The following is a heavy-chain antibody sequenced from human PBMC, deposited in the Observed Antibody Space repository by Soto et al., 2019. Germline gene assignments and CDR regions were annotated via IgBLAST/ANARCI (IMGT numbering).Heavy chain of an antibody. J-gene: IGHJ4*02. CDR3: ARASGGGLGTTSY. CDR2: ISAYNGNT. CDR1: GHLFSNSG. D-gene: IGHD1-7*01. Sequence: VDSGKVCFKACGHLFSNSGISLMRQVPGQGLEWMGLISAYNGNTNYAQKFQDRFTLTTDTSTNTAYMELRSLRSDDTAVYYCARASGGGLGTTSYWGQGTLVTVSS. V-gene: IGHV1-18*01.